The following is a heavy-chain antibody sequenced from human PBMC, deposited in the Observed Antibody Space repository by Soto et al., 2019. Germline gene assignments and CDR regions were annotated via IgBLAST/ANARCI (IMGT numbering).Heavy chain of an antibody. CDR2: IYYSGTT. D-gene: IGHD2-21*01. Sequence: QVQLQESGPGLVKPSQTLSLTCSVSGASISSGGYYWNWIRQHPGKVLEWIGYIYYSGTTYYNPSLKSQVTISLDTSKNQFSLKLSTVTAADTAVYYFAASCVGCGGFNYYGMEVWGQRTTVTASS. CDR1: GASISSGGYY. CDR3: AASCVGCGGFNYYGMEV. J-gene: IGHJ6*02. V-gene: IGHV4-31*01.